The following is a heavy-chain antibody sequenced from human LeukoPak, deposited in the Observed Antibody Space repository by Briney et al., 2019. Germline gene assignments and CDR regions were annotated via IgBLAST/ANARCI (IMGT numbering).Heavy chain of an antibody. D-gene: IGHD2-2*01. CDR1: GYSFTSYW. CDR2: IYPGDSDT. V-gene: IGHV5-51*01. CDR3: ARHPFGYCSSTSCPPHNYYYGMDV. J-gene: IGHJ6*02. Sequence: GESLKISCKGSGYSFTSYWIGWVRQMPGKGLEWMGIIYPGDSDTRYSPSFQGQVTISADKSISTAYLQWSSLKASDTAMYYCARHPFGYCSSTSCPPHNYYYGMDVWGQGTTVTVSS.